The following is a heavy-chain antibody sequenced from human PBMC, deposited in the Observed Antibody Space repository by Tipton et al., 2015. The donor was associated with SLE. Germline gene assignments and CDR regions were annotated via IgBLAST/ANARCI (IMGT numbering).Heavy chain of an antibody. CDR2: ISSSSSYI. V-gene: IGHV3-21*01. J-gene: IGHJ4*02. Sequence: GSLRLSCAASGFTFSSYSMNWVRQAPGKGLEWVSSISSSSSYIYYADSVKGRFTISRDNAKNSLYLQMNSLRAEDTAVYYCARSSSWYAGYFDYWGQGTLVTVSS. CDR1: GFTFSSYS. CDR3: ARSSSWYAGYFDY. D-gene: IGHD6-13*01.